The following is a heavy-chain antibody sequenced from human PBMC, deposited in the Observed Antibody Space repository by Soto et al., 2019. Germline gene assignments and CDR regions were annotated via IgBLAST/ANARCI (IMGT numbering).Heavy chain of an antibody. Sequence: SETLSLTCAVSGGSISSGGYYWSWIRQPPGKGLEWIGEINHSGSTNYNPSLKSRVTISVDTSKNQFSLKLSSVTAADTAVYYCARNPHDGYYYYGMDVWGQGTTVTVSS. D-gene: IGHD1-1*01. J-gene: IGHJ6*02. CDR2: INHSGST. CDR3: ARNPHDGYYYYGMDV. V-gene: IGHV4-34*01. CDR1: GGSISSGGYY.